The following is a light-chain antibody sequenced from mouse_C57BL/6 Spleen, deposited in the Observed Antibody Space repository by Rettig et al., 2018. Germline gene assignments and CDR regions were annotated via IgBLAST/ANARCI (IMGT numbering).Light chain of an antibody. V-gene: IGKV5-39*01. CDR3: QKGHSFPRT. J-gene: IGKJ1*01. Sequence: DIVMTQSPATLSVTPGDRVSLSCRASQSISDYLHWYQQKSHESPRLLIKYASQSISGIPSRFSGSGSGSDFTLSINSVEPEDVGVYYCQKGHSFPRTFGGGTKLEIK. CDR2: YAS. CDR1: QSISDY.